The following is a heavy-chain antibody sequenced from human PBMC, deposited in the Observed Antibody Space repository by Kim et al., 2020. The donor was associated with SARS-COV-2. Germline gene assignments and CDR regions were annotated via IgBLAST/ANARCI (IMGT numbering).Heavy chain of an antibody. D-gene: IGHD3-16*01. CDR1: GFTFSDYY. V-gene: IGHV3-11*05. CDR3: ARDGGELWNYGMDV. CDR2: ISSSSSYT. Sequence: GGSLRLSCAASGFTFSDYYMSWIRQAPGKGLEWVSYISSSSSYTNYADSVKGRFTISRDNAKNSLYLQMNSLRAEDTAVYYCARDGGELWNYGMDVWGQGTTVTVSS. J-gene: IGHJ6*02.